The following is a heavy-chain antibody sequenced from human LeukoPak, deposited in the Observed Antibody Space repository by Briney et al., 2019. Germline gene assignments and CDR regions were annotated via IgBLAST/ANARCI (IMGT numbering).Heavy chain of an antibody. J-gene: IGHJ5*02. CDR2: IYYSGST. CDR3: ARASIQRWPRKNNRFDP. D-gene: IGHD5-24*01. V-gene: IGHV4-31*03. Sequence: SQTLSLTCTVSGGSISSGGYYWSWIRQHPGKGLEWIGYIYYSGSTYYNPSLKSRVTISVDTSKNQFSLKLSSVTAADTAVYYCARASIQRWPRKNNRFDPWGQGTLVTVSS. CDR1: GGSISSGGYY.